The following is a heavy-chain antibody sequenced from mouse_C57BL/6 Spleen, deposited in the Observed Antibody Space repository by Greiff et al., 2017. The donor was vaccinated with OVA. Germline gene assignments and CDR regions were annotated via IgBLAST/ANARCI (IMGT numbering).Heavy chain of an antibody. CDR1: GYTFTSYG. CDR2: IYPRSGNT. V-gene: IGHV1-81*01. D-gene: IGHD2-1*01. J-gene: IGHJ4*01. CDR3: ARSGGNYGAMDY. Sequence: QVQLQQPGTELVKPGASVKLSCKASGYTFTSYGISWVKQRTGQGLEWIGEIYPRSGNTYYNEKFKGKATLTADKSSSTAYMELRSLTSEDSAVYFCARSGGNYGAMDYWGQGTSVTVSS.